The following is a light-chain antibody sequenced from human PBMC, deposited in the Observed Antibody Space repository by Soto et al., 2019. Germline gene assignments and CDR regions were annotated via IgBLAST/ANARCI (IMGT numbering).Light chain of an antibody. CDR1: QSVSSSY. J-gene: IGKJ2*01. Sequence: EIVLTQSPGTLSLSPGERATLSCRARQSVSSSYLAWYQQKPGQAPRLLIYDASSRATGIPDRFSGSGSGTDFTLTISRLEPEDFAVYYCQQYGSSLYTFGQGTKLEIK. CDR2: DAS. CDR3: QQYGSSLYT. V-gene: IGKV3-20*01.